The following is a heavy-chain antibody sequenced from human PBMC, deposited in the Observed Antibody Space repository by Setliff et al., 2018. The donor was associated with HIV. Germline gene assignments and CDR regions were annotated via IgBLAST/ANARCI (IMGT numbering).Heavy chain of an antibody. D-gene: IGHD1-1*01. J-gene: IGHJ4*02. CDR2: ISPYNGDT. CDR3: ARQLSNSLEC. V-gene: IGHV1-2*02. Sequence: ASVKVSCKSSGYTFTDYFMHWVRQAPGQGLEWMGWISPYNGDTKVLQNFRGRITMTRDTSINTAYLELSGLRSDDTAVYYCARQLSNSLECWGQGTPVTVSS. CDR1: GYTFTDYF.